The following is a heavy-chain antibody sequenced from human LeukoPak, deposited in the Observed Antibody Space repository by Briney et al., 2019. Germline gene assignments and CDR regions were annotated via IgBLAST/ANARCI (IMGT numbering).Heavy chain of an antibody. CDR3: ARVGYGSGSYYTYFDY. CDR1: GFTFNTCA. V-gene: IGHV3-7*01. D-gene: IGHD3-10*01. Sequence: GGSLRLSCEASGFTFNTCAMSWVRQAPGKGLEWVANIKQDGSEKYYVDSVKGRFTISRDNAKNSLYLQMNSLRAEDTAVYYCARVGYGSGSYYTYFDYWGQGTLVTVSS. CDR2: IKQDGSEK. J-gene: IGHJ4*02.